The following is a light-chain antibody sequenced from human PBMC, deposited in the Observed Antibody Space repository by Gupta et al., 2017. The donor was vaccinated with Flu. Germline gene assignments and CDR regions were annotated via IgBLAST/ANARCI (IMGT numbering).Light chain of an antibody. Sequence: SSSNIGTPYDVHWYQHLPGTAPKLLIYGDTYRPSGVPDRFSASKSGTSASLAITGLQAEDEADYYCQSYDKILGVVFGGGTKLTVL. CDR2: GDT. CDR1: SSNIGTPYD. V-gene: IGLV1-40*01. J-gene: IGLJ3*02. CDR3: QSYDKILGVV.